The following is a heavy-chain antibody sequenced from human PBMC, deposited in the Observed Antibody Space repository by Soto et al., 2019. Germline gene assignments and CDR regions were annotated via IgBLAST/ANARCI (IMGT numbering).Heavy chain of an antibody. CDR3: ASHYGDYASYYFDY. J-gene: IGHJ4*02. D-gene: IGHD4-17*01. CDR1: STSINSIRCH. V-gene: IGHV4-39*01. CDR2: IKYSGTT. Sequence: PSDTLSLTCTVNSTSINSIRCHWGWIRHPPGMGLEWIASIKYSGTTFYNPSLKSRVTLSVDTSKNQFALKLSSVTAAETAVYYCASHYGDYASYYFDYWGQGTLVTVS.